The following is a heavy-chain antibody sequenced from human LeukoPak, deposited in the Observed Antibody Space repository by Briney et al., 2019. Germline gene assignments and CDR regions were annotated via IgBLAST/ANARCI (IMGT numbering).Heavy chain of an antibody. V-gene: IGHV4-59*01. J-gene: IGHJ4*02. Sequence: SETLSLTCTVSGGSISSYYWSWIRQPPGKGLEWIGSIFYTGNTNYKPSLKSRLTISVDTSKNQISLKLSSVTAAGTAVYYCARDRHGSGSPFDYWGQGILVTVSS. D-gene: IGHD3-10*01. CDR2: IFYTGNT. CDR3: ARDRHGSGSPFDY. CDR1: GGSISSYY.